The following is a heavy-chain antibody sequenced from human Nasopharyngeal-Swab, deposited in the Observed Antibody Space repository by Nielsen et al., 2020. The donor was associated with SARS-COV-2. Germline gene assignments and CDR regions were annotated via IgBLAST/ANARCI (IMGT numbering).Heavy chain of an antibody. V-gene: IGHV3-30*18. D-gene: IGHD5-12*01. CDR2: ISYDGINK. J-gene: IGHJ6*02. Sequence: VRQAPGKGLEWVAVISYDGINKYYADSVKGRFTISRDNSKNTLYLQMNSLRAEDTAVYYCAKGGYSGYDPLGMDVWGQGTTVTVSS. CDR3: AKGGYSGYDPLGMDV.